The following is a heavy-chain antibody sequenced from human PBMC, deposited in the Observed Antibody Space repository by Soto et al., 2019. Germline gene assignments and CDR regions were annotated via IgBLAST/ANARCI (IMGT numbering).Heavy chain of an antibody. Sequence: GGSLRLSCTASGFTFGDYAMSWFRQAPGKGLEWVGFIRSKAYGGTTEYAASVKGRFTISRDDSKSIAYLQMNSLKTEDTAVYYCTREKLLWFIRPPRHAFDIWGQGTMVTVSS. CDR1: GFTFGDYA. CDR3: TREKLLWFIRPPRHAFDI. D-gene: IGHD3-10*01. J-gene: IGHJ3*02. V-gene: IGHV3-49*03. CDR2: IRSKAYGGTT.